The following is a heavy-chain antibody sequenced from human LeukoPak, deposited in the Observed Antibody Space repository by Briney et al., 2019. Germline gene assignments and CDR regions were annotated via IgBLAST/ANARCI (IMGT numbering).Heavy chain of an antibody. V-gene: IGHV1-69*13. CDR3: ARADPEYVAGYY. D-gene: IGHD2/OR15-2a*01. J-gene: IGHJ4*02. Sequence: ASVKVSCKASGGTFSSYAISWVRQAPGQGLEWMGGIIPIFGTANYAQKFQGRVTITADESTSTACMELSSLRSEDTAVYYCARADPEYVAGYYWGQGTLVTVSS. CDR2: IIPIFGTA. CDR1: GGTFSSYA.